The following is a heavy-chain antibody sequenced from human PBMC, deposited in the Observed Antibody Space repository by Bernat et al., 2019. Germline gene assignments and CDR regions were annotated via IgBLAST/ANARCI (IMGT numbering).Heavy chain of an antibody. D-gene: IGHD3-22*01. J-gene: IGHJ6*02. V-gene: IGHV4-59*08. CDR2: IYYSGST. CDR1: GGSISSYY. Sequence: QVQLQESGPGLVKPSETLSLTCTVSGGSISSYYWSWIRQPPGKGLEWIGYIYYSGSTNYNPSLKSRVTISVDTSKNQFSLKLSSVTAADTAVYYCAGVVIRGPYYYGMDVWGQGTTVTVSS. CDR3: AGVVIRGPYYYGMDV.